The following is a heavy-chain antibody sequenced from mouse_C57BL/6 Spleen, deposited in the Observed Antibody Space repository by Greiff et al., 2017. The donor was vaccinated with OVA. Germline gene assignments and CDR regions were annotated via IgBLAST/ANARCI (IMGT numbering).Heavy chain of an antibody. V-gene: IGHV1-55*01. Sequence: QVQLQQSGAELVKPGASVKMSCKASGYTFTSYWITWVKQRPGQGLEWIGDIYPGSGSTNYNEKFKSKATLTVDTSSSTAYMQLSSLTSEDSAVYYCARTYGNYGYAMDYWGQGTSVTVSS. J-gene: IGHJ4*01. CDR2: IYPGSGST. D-gene: IGHD2-1*01. CDR3: ARTYGNYGYAMDY. CDR1: GYTFTSYW.